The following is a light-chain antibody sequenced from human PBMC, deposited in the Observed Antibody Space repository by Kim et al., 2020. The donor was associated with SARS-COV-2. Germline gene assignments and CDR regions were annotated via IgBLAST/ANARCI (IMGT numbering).Light chain of an antibody. V-gene: IGLV3-21*04. CDR3: QVWHSNTDRI. Sequence: VAPGKPASIICGGGTLGSKSVPWYQQEPGQAPLLVIYNDSDRPSGIPERFSGSNSGNTATLTISRVEGGDEADYYCQVWHSNTDRIFGGGTQLTVL. CDR2: NDS. J-gene: IGLJ2*01. CDR1: TLGSKS.